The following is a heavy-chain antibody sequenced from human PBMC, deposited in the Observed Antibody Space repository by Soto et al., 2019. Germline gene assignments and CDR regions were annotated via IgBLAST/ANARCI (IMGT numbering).Heavy chain of an antibody. Sequence: GGSLRLSCAASGFPFSNAWINWVRQTPGTGLQWVGRVKSKTDGGSADYAAPVKGRFAVSRDDSKNIVYLQMNSVKIEDTGVYYCTTDSRTTMPEIRFDYWGHGPLVTVS. CDR1: GFPFSNAW. CDR3: TTDSRTTMPEIRFDY. V-gene: IGHV3-15*07. J-gene: IGHJ4*01. D-gene: IGHD3-10*01. CDR2: VKSKTDGGSA.